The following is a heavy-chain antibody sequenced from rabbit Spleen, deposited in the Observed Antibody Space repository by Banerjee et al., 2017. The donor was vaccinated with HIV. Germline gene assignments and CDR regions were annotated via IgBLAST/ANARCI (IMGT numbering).Heavy chain of an antibody. D-gene: IGHD1-1*01. V-gene: IGHV1S7*01. CDR1: GFDFSRDY. J-gene: IGHJ4*01. CDR3: ARDASSSGPYIDGYFNL. CDR2: IDPVFDIT. Sequence: QPKESGGGLVQPGGSLKLSCTASGFDFSRDYMNWVRQAPGKGLEWIGYIDPVFDITYYASWVNGRFTISSHNAQNTLYLQLNSLTAADTATYFCARDASSSGPYIDGYFNLWGQGTLVTVS.